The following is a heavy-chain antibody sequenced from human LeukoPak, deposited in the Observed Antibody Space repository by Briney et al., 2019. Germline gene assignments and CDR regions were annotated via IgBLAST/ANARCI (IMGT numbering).Heavy chain of an antibody. CDR1: GFTFSNAW. Sequence: GGSLRLSCAASGFTFSNAWMSWVRQAPGKGLEWVSGISPGADITYYAESVKGRFTISRDNSKNTLYLQINTLRAEDTAIYYCAKDCGWLHFCSWGQGTLVTVSS. CDR3: AKDCGWLHFCS. V-gene: IGHV3-23*01. D-gene: IGHD5-24*01. CDR2: ISPGADIT. J-gene: IGHJ5*02.